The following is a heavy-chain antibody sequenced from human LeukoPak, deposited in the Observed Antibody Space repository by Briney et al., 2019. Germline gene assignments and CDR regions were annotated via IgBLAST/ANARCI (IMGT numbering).Heavy chain of an antibody. CDR2: IYFGGTT. V-gene: IGHV3-53*01. J-gene: IGHJ4*02. CDR1: GFIFSSYA. Sequence: QPGGSLRLSCAASGFIFSSYAMTWVRQAPGQGLEWVSVIYFGGTTYYADSVKGRFTISRDNSKNTVYLQMNSLRVEDTAVYYCARGDGVYVYWGQGTLVTVSS. CDR3: ARGDGVYVY. D-gene: IGHD5/OR15-5a*01.